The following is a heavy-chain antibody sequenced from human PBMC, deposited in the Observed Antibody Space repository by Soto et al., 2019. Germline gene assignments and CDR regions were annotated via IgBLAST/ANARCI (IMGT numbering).Heavy chain of an antibody. CDR2: ITGSGGST. D-gene: IGHD4-17*01. CDR1: GFTFSTYA. V-gene: IGHV3-23*01. J-gene: IGHJ4*02. Sequence: EVQLLESGGGLVQPGGSLRLSCAASGFTFSTYAMIWVRQAPGKCLEWVSVITGSGGSTYYADSVKGRFTISRDTSTNTLFLQMNRLRAEDTAVYYCAKDRYGDYGGIDYWGQGTMVTVSS. CDR3: AKDRYGDYGGIDY.